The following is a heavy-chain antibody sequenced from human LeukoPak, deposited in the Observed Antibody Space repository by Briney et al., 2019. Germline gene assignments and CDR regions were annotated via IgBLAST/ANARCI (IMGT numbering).Heavy chain of an antibody. Sequence: SSETLSLTCAVYGGSFSGYYWSWIRQPPGKGLEWIGEINHSGSTNYNPSLKSRVTISVDTSKNQFSLKLSSVTAADTAVYYCARALSGSYYWSGLGIWGQGTMVTVSS. J-gene: IGHJ3*02. V-gene: IGHV4-34*01. D-gene: IGHD1-26*01. CDR1: GGSFSGYY. CDR2: INHSGST. CDR3: ARALSGSYYWSGLGI.